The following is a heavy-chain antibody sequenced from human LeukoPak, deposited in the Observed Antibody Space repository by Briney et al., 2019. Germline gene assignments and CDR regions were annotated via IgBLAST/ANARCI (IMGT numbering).Heavy chain of an antibody. J-gene: IGHJ4*02. CDR3: ARAVDYGGNYFDY. V-gene: IGHV4-59*01. Sequence: SETLSLTCTVSGGSISSYYWSWIRQPPGKGLEWIGYIYYSGSTNYNPSLKSRVTISVDTSKNQFSLKLSSVTAADTAVYYCARAVDYGGNYFDYWGQGTLVTVSS. D-gene: IGHD4-23*01. CDR1: GGSISSYY. CDR2: IYYSGST.